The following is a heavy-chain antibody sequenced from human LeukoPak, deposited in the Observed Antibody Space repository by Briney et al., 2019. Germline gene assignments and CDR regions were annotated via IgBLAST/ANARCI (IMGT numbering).Heavy chain of an antibody. CDR2: IYPGDSDT. D-gene: IGHD2-8*01. CDR1: GYSFANYW. CDR3: ARRRHCTNGSCEDFDF. J-gene: IGHJ4*02. Sequence: GESLKISCKASGYSFANYWIGWVRQMPGKGLEWMGTIYPGDSDTRYSPSFQGQVTISADKSISTAYLQWSSLKASDTAMYYCARRRHCTNGSCEDFDFWGQGTLVTVSS. V-gene: IGHV5-51*01.